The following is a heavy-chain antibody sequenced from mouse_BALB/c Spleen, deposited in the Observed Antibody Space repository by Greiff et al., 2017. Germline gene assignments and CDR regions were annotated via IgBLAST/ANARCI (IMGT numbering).Heavy chain of an antibody. D-gene: IGHD2-10*02. V-gene: IGHV2-9*02. CDR1: GFSLTSYG. J-gene: IGHJ1*01. CDR3: ARDRYGNYGWYFDV. CDR2: IWAGGST. Sequence: VQLQESGPGLVAPSQSLSITCTVSGFSLTSYGVHWVRQPPGKGLEWLGVIWAGGSTNYNSALMSRLSISKDNSKSQVFLKMNSLQTDDTAMYYCARDRYGNYGWYFDVWGAGTTVTVSS.